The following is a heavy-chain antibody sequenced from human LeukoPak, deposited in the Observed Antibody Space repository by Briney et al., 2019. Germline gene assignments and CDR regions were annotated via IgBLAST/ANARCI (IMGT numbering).Heavy chain of an antibody. Sequence: ASVKVSCKASGYTFTSYGISWVRQAPGQGLEWMGWISAYNGNTNYAQKLQGRVTMTTDTSTSTAYMELRSLRSDDTAVYYCARAMVRGVINPDFDYWGQGTLVTVSS. V-gene: IGHV1-18*01. D-gene: IGHD3-10*01. CDR2: ISAYNGNT. CDR3: ARAMVRGVINPDFDY. CDR1: GYTFTSYG. J-gene: IGHJ4*02.